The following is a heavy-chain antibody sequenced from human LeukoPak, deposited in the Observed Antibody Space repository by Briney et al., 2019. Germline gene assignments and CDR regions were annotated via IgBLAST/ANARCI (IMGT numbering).Heavy chain of an antibody. Sequence: ASVKVSCKASRYIFTSYHMLWVRQAPGQGLEWMGIINPSGGGARYAQKLQGRITMTRDTSTSTVYMELSSLRPDDTAVYYCAREAVAGTGADWGQGTLVTVSS. D-gene: IGHD6-13*01. CDR1: RYIFTSYH. J-gene: IGHJ4*02. CDR3: AREAVAGTGAD. V-gene: IGHV1-46*04. CDR2: INPSGGGA.